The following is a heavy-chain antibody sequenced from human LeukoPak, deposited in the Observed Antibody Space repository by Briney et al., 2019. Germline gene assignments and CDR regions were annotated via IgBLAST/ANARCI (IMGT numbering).Heavy chain of an antibody. CDR2: IYYSGST. J-gene: IGHJ4*02. Sequence: SETLSLTCTVSGGSISGHYCSWIRQPPGKELERIGYIYYSGSTKYNPSLRSRVTISLDTSENQFSLKLSSVTAADTAVYYCALTTTMTRAFDYWGQGTLITVSS. V-gene: IGHV4-59*11. CDR1: GGSISGHY. CDR3: ALTTTMTRAFDY. D-gene: IGHD4-17*01.